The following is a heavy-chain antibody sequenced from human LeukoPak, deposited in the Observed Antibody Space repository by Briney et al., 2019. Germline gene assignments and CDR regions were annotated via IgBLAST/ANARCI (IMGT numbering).Heavy chain of an antibody. CDR3: AFTTGSYYLDS. CDR1: GGSFSGHY. D-gene: IGHD1-26*01. Sequence: SETLSLTCVVYGGSFSGHYWSWIRQPPGKGLEWIGEINHSGSVNYNPSPKSRVTVSADTSKNQFSLKLNSVTAADTAVYYCAFTTGSYYLDSWGQGTLVTVSS. J-gene: IGHJ4*02. CDR2: INHSGSV. V-gene: IGHV4-34*01.